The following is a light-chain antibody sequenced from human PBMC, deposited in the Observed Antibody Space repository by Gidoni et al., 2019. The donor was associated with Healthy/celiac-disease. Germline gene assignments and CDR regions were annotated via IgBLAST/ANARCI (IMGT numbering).Light chain of an antibody. V-gene: IGKV1-39*01. CDR2: AAS. Sequence: DIQLTQSTSSLSASVGDRVTITCRASQSLSSYLNWYQQKPGKAPKLLIYAASSLQSGVPSRFSGSGSGTDFTLTISSLQPEDFATYYCQQSYSTPQTFGGGTKVEIK. J-gene: IGKJ4*01. CDR1: QSLSSY. CDR3: QQSYSTPQT.